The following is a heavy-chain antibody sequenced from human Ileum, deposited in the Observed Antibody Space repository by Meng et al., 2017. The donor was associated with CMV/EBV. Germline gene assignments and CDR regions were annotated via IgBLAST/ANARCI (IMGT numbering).Heavy chain of an antibody. CDR2: ISYDGSNK. D-gene: IGHD3-10*01. CDR3: AARVGPSGSYYFDS. CDR1: GFTFSSYA. V-gene: IGHV3-30-3*01. J-gene: IGHJ4*02. Sequence: GGSLRLSCAASGFTFSSYAMHWVRQAPGKGLEWVAVISYDGSNKYYADSVKGRFTISRDNSKDTLYLEMTSLRAEDTALYYCAARVGPSGSYYFDSWGQGSLVTVSS.